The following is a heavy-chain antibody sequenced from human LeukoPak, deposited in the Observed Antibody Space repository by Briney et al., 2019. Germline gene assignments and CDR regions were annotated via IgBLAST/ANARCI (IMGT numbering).Heavy chain of an antibody. CDR3: SIAARGVDY. V-gene: IGHV4-34*01. CDR1: GGSFSGYY. CDR2: INHSGST. Sequence: PSETLSLTCAVYGGSFSGYYWSWIRQPQGKGLEWIGEINHSGSTNYNPSLKSRVTISVDTSKNQFSLKLSSVTAADTAVYYCSIAARGVDYWGQGTLVTVSS. D-gene: IGHD6-6*01. J-gene: IGHJ4*02.